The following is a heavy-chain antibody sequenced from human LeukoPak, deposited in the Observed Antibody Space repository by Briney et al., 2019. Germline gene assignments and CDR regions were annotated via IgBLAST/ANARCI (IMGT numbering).Heavy chain of an antibody. CDR2: IIPIFGTA. D-gene: IGHD3-9*01. CDR1: GGTFSSYA. CDR3: ARSKPVRYFDWLQFARFDAFDI. Sequence: ASVKVSCKASGGTFSSYAISWVRQAPGQGLEWMGGIIPIFGTANYAQKFQGRVTITADKSTSTAYMELSSLRSEDTTVYYCARSKPVRYFDWLQFARFDAFDIWGQGTMVTVSS. J-gene: IGHJ3*02. V-gene: IGHV1-69*06.